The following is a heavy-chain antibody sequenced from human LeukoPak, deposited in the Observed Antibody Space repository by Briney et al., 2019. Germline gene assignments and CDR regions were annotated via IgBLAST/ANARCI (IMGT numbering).Heavy chain of an antibody. CDR3: ASLTFYASGQFDF. CDR1: SGSVNSGGYF. V-gene: IGHV4-61*08. J-gene: IGHJ4*02. D-gene: IGHD3-10*01. Sequence: SETLSLTCTVSSGSVNSGGYFWSWVRQPPGKGLEWIGYVYYSGITNYNPSLESRVTMSIDTSKNQFSLKLNSVTAADTAVYYCASLTFYASGQFDFWGQGTLVTVSS. CDR2: VYYSGIT.